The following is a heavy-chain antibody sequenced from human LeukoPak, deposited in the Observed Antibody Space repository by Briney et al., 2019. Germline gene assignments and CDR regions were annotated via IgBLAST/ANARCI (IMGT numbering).Heavy chain of an antibody. D-gene: IGHD6-19*01. CDR2: IHYCGNT. J-gene: IGHJ4*02. Sequence: SETLSLTCTVYGRSISSYYCGWVRQPPGRVLEWIGYIHYCGNTKYNPYLKSRVTISVDTSTNQFSLKLSSVTAADTAVYYCARLVGYSSGWWVDYWGQGTLVTVSS. CDR3: ARLVGYSSGWWVDY. V-gene: IGHV4-59*01. CDR1: GRSISSYY.